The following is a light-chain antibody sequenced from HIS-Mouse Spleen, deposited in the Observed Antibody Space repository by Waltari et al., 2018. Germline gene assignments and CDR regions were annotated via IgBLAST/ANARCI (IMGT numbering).Light chain of an antibody. Sequence: SYELTQPPSVSVSPGQTARITCSGDALPKQYAYWYQQKPGQAPVLVIYKDSERPSGIPERFSCSSSGTTVTLTISGVQAEDEADYYCQSADSSGTYHVVFGGGTKLTVL. V-gene: IGLV3-25*03. CDR1: ALPKQY. CDR2: KDS. CDR3: QSADSSGTYHVV. J-gene: IGLJ2*01.